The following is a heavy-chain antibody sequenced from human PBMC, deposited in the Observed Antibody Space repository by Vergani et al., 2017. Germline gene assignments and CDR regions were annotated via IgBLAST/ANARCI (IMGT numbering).Heavy chain of an antibody. J-gene: IGHJ3*02. CDR1: GYTFTSYG. D-gene: IGHD2-2*02. CDR2: ISAYNGNT. CDR3: ASDPPPYCSSTSCYTHAFDI. Sequence: QVQLVQSGAEVKKPGASVKVSCKASGYTFTSYGISWARQAPGQGLEWMGWISAYNGNTNYAQKHQGRVTMTTETSTSTAYMERRSLRSDDTSVYYCASDPPPYCSSTSCYTHAFDIWGQGTMVTVSS. V-gene: IGHV1-18*01.